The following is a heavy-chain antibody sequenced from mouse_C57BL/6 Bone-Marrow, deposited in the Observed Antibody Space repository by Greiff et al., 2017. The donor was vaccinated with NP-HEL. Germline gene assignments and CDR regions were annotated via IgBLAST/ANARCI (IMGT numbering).Heavy chain of an antibody. Sequence: EVQLQESGPGLVKPSQSLSLTCSVTGYSITSGYYWNWIRQFPGNKLEWMGYISYDGSNNYNPSLKNRISITRYTSKNQFFLKLNSVTTEDTATYYCARGEIYSNSPWFAYWGQGTLVTVSA. D-gene: IGHD2-5*01. CDR2: ISYDGSN. V-gene: IGHV3-6*01. CDR1: GYSITSGYY. CDR3: ARGEIYSNSPWFAY. J-gene: IGHJ3*01.